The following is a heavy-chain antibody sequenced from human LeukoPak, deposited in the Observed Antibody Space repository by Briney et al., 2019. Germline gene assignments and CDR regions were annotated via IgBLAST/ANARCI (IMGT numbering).Heavy chain of an antibody. CDR2: IYYSGST. Sequence: PSETLSLTCTVSGGSISSYYWSWIRQHPGKGLEWIGYIYYSGSTYYNPSLKSRVTISVDTSKNQFSLKLSSVTAADTAVYYCARVGKVVVFVDYWGQGTLVTVSS. CDR3: ARVGKVVVFVDY. D-gene: IGHD2-2*01. CDR1: GGSISSYY. V-gene: IGHV4-59*06. J-gene: IGHJ4*02.